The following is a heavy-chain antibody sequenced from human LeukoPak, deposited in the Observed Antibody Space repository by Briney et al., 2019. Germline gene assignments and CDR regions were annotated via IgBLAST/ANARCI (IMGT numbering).Heavy chain of an antibody. Sequence: GGSLRLSCAASTFTFSNYWMHWVRQASGGGLVWVSRINNDGDRTYYADSVKGRFTISRDNAKSSLYLQMNSLRDEDTAVYYCARDWSYGLDYWGQGTLVTVSS. J-gene: IGHJ4*02. V-gene: IGHV3-74*01. CDR2: INNDGDRT. CDR3: ARDWSYGLDY. D-gene: IGHD3-16*01. CDR1: TFTFSNYW.